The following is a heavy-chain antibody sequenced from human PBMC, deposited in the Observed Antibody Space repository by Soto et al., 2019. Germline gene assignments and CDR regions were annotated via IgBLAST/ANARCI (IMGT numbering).Heavy chain of an antibody. CDR1: GGSFSSYY. J-gene: IGHJ4*02. D-gene: IGHD5-18*01. CDR2: INHRGST. CDR3: ARASNKRGNSYGPDF. Sequence: QVQLQQWGAGLLKPSETLSLTCAVYGGSFSSYYWSWIRQPSGKGLEWIGEINHRGSTNCNPSLMSRGTISVDTSKNQYSLKLSSVTAADTAVYYCARASNKRGNSYGPDFWDQGTRVTVSS. V-gene: IGHV4-34*01.